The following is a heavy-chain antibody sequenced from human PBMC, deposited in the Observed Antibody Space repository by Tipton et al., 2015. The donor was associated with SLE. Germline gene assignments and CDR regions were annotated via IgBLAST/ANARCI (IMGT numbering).Heavy chain of an antibody. CDR1: GGSFSGYY. V-gene: IGHV4-34*01. CDR3: ARSREKFDFWSGYYVH. D-gene: IGHD3-3*01. Sequence: LRLSCAVYGGSFSGYYWSWIRQPPGKGLEWIGEINHSGSTNYNPSLKSRVTISVDTSKNQFSLKLSSVTAADTAVYYCARSREKFDFWSGYYVHWGQGTLVTVSS. CDR2: INHSGST. J-gene: IGHJ4*02.